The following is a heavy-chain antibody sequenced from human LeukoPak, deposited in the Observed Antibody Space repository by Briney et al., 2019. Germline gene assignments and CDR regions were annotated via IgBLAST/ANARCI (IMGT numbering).Heavy chain of an antibody. Sequence: SETPSLTCAVYGGSFSGYYWSWIRQPPGKGLEWIGEINHSGSTNYNPSLKSRVTISVDTSKNQFSLKLSSVTAADTAVYYCARGRVGATRFDYWGQGTLVTVSS. V-gene: IGHV4-34*01. D-gene: IGHD1-26*01. CDR2: INHSGST. J-gene: IGHJ4*02. CDR1: GGSFSGYY. CDR3: ARGRVGATRFDY.